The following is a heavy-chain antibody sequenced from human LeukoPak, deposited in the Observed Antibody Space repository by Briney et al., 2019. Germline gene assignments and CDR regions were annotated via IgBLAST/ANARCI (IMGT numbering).Heavy chain of an antibody. CDR1: GFIFRTYS. CDR2: ISSSSSHI. J-gene: IGHJ4*02. Sequence: GGPLRLSCAASGFIFRTYSMNWVRQAPGKGLEWVSGISSSSSHIYYSDSVKGRFTISRDNAKNSLYLQLNSLRAEDTAVFYCARDLGVGGTMTLDYWGQGTLVTVSS. CDR3: ARDLGVGGTMTLDY. V-gene: IGHV3-21*06. D-gene: IGHD1-26*01.